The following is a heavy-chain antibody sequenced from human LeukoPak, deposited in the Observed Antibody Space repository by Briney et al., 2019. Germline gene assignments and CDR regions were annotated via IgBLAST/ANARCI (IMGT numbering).Heavy chain of an antibody. CDR2: TYYSGST. Sequence: SETLSLTCTVSGGSISSYYWSWIRQPPGKGLEWIGYTYYSGSTNYNPSLKSRVTISVDTSKNQFSLKLSSVTPADTAVYYCARHHSGSYHWYFDLWGRGTLVTVSS. CDR3: ARHHSGSYHWYFDL. CDR1: GGSISSYY. V-gene: IGHV4-59*08. D-gene: IGHD1-26*01. J-gene: IGHJ2*01.